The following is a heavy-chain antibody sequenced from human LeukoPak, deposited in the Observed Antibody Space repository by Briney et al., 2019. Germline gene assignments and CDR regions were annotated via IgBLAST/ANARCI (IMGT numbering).Heavy chain of an antibody. V-gene: IGHV3-7*01. CDR1: GFTLSRFW. CDR3: AGPASLYLGSEGQGFES. Sequence: PGGSLRLSCAASGFTLSRFWMSWVRQAPGRGLEWVANIKQDGSDKRYVDSVKGRFTVSRDNSKNFLYLEMNSLRAEDTAVYYCAGPASLYLGSEGQGFESWGQGTLVTVSS. J-gene: IGHJ4*02. D-gene: IGHD6-25*01. CDR2: IKQDGSDK.